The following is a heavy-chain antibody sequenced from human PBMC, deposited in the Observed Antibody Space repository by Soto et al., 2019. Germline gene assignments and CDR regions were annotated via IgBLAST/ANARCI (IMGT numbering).Heavy chain of an antibody. D-gene: IGHD2-21*02. CDR1: GGSISSDDW. CDR2: IDQSGTT. V-gene: IGHV4-4*02. J-gene: IGHJ5*02. CDR3: ARSDCYRVCRAKWLDP. Sequence: QVQLQESGPGLVKPSGTLSLTCAVSGGSISSDDWWTWVRQTPGRGLEWIGEIDQSGTTKYNPSLMSRVTIAVDKAKSQFYLSLDSVTAADTAVYYCARSDCYRVCRAKWLDPWGQGTLVTVSS.